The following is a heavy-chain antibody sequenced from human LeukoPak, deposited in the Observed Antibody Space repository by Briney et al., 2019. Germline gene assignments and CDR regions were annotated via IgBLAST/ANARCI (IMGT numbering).Heavy chain of an antibody. J-gene: IGHJ4*02. Sequence: GGSLRLSCAASGFTFSDYYMSWIRQAPGKGLEWVSYIGSSGSTIYYADSVKGRFTISRDNAKNSLYLQMNSLRAEDAAVYDCARGKQRHCSSSSCYTESDYWGQGILVTVSS. D-gene: IGHD2-2*02. CDR3: ARGKQRHCSSSSCYTESDY. V-gene: IGHV3-11*04. CDR2: IGSSGSTI. CDR1: GFTFSDYY.